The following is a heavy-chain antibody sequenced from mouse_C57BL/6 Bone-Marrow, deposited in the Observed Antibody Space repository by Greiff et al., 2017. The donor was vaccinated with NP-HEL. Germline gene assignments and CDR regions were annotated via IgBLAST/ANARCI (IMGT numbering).Heavy chain of an antibody. CDR1: GFSLTSYA. J-gene: IGHJ1*03. Sequence: QVQLKESGPGLVAPSQSLSITCTVSGFSLTSYAISWVRQPPGKGLEWLGVIWTGGGTNYNSALKSRLSISKDNSKSQVFLKMNSLQTDDTARYYCARKGGYYYGSSPYRYFDVWGTGTTVTVSS. CDR2: IWTGGGT. D-gene: IGHD1-1*01. CDR3: ARKGGYYYGSSPYRYFDV. V-gene: IGHV2-9-1*01.